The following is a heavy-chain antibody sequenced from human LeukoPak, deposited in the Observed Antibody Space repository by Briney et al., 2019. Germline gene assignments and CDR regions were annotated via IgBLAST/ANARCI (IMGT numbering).Heavy chain of an antibody. J-gene: IGHJ4*02. D-gene: IGHD1-26*01. CDR1: GFTFSSYS. CDR3: ARVSGSSPFDY. CDR2: ISSSSYI. Sequence: GGSLRLSCAASGFTFSSYSMNWVRQAPGKGLEWVSSISSSSYIYYADSVKGRFTISRDNAKNSLYLQMNSLRAEDTAVYYCARVSGSSPFDYWGQGTLVTVSS. V-gene: IGHV3-21*01.